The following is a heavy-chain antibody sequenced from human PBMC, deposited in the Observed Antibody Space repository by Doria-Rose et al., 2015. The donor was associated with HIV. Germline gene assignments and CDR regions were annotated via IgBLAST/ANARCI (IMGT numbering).Heavy chain of an antibody. D-gene: IGHD6-13*01. J-gene: IGHJ4*02. CDR2: IFSHDER. Sequence: QESGPVLVKPTETLALTCTVSGVSLSSPGMGVSWIRQPPGKALEWLANIFSHDERSYTTSLKSRLTISRGTSKSQLVLTMTDMDPVDTATYYCARIKSSRWXHKYYFDFWGQGTLVIVSA. V-gene: IGHV2-26*01. CDR1: GVSLSSPGMG. CDR3: ARIKSSRWXHKYYFDF.